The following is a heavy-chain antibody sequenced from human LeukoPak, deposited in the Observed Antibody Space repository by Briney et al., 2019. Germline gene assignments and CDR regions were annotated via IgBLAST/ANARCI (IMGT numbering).Heavy chain of an antibody. CDR2: IIPIFGTA. Sequence: ASVKVSCTASGYTFTGYYMHWVRQAPGQGLEWMGGIIPIFGTANYAQKFQGRVTITADESTSTAYMELSSLRSEDTAVYYCARIYGDSSLFDYWGQGTLVTVSS. CDR1: GYTFTGYY. D-gene: IGHD4-17*01. J-gene: IGHJ4*02. CDR3: ARIYGDSSLFDY. V-gene: IGHV1-69*13.